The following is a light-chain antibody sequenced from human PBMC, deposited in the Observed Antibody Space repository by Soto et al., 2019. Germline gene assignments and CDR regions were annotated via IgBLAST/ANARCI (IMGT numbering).Light chain of an antibody. CDR3: QQLNSYPRT. V-gene: IGKV1-9*01. CDR2: AAS. Sequence: IQLTQSPSSLSACVGDRVTITCRASQGISSYLAWYQQKPGKAPKLLIYAASTLQSGVPSRFSGSGSGTDFTLTISSLQPEDFATYYCQQLNSYPRTFGGGTKVYIK. CDR1: QGISSY. J-gene: IGKJ4*01.